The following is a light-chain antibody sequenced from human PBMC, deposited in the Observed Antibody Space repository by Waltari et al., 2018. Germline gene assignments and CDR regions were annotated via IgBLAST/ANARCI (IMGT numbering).Light chain of an antibody. J-gene: IGLJ3*02. V-gene: IGLV3-21*02. CDR2: DDN. Sequence: SYVLTQPPSVSVAPGQTARITCEGSNIGSKRVHWYHQKSGQAPLLAVYDDNDRPSGIPERFAGSNSGNTATLTISRVAAGDEADYYCHLWDSSTDHWVFGGGTRLTVL. CDR3: HLWDSSTDHWV. CDR1: NIGSKR.